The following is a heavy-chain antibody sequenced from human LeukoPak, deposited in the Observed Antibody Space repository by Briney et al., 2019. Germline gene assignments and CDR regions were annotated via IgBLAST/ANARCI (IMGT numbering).Heavy chain of an antibody. J-gene: IGHJ4*02. V-gene: IGHV1-2*06. CDR3: ARISFLEWLSQNNNDY. Sequence: ASVKVSCKASGYTFTGYYMHWVRQAPGQGLEWMGRINPNSGGTNYAQKFQGRVTMTRDTSISTAYMELSRLRSDDTAVYYCARISFLEWLSQNNNDYWGQGTLVTVSS. CDR1: GYTFTGYY. D-gene: IGHD3-3*01. CDR2: INPNSGGT.